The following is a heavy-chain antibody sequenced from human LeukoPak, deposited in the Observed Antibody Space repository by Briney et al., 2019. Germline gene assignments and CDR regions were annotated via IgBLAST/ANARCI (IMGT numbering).Heavy chain of an antibody. CDR3: ARGYSLDY. CDR1: GGSISSGDYY. J-gene: IGHJ4*02. D-gene: IGHD5-18*01. V-gene: IGHV4-30-4*01. CDR2: IYYSGST. Sequence: SETLSLTCTVSGGSISSGDYYWSWIRQPPGKGLEWIGYIYYSGSTYYTPSLRGRVTISLDTSKNQFSLNLSSVTAADTAVYYCARGYSLDYWGQGTLVTVSS.